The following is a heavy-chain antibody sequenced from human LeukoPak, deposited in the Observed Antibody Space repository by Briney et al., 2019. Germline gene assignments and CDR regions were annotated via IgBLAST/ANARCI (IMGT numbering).Heavy chain of an antibody. CDR1: GFTFSNYE. CDR2: ISSGGSTV. Sequence: GGSLRLSCAASGFTFSNYEMHWVRRAPGKGLEWVSYISSGGSTVYYADSVKGRSTVSRGNAKNSLYLQMSSLRAEDTAVYYCARGGSFVEYWGQGTLVSVSS. CDR3: ARGGSFVEY. V-gene: IGHV3-48*03. J-gene: IGHJ4*02. D-gene: IGHD3-10*01.